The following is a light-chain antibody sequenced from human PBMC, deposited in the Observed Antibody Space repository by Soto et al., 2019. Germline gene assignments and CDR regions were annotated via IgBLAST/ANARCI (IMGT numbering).Light chain of an antibody. CDR1: SSDVGGYNY. V-gene: IGLV2-14*01. Sequence: QSVLTQPASVSGSPGQSITISCTGTSSDVGGYNYVSWYQQHPGKAPKLMIYEVSNRPSGVSNRFSGSKSGNTASLTISGLQADDEADYYCSSYTSRSSEVFGGGTQLTVL. CDR2: EVS. J-gene: IGLJ2*01. CDR3: SSYTSRSSEV.